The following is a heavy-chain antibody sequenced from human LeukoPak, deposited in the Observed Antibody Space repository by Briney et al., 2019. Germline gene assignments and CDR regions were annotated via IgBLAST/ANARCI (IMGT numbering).Heavy chain of an antibody. CDR2: INHSGST. Sequence: SWTLPLTCPVSGGSFSGYYWSWIRQPPGKGREWIGEINHSGSTKYNPSLKSRFTISLDTSKNQFSLRLTSVSAADTAVYRCGRGRRGAAALDFWGPGTLVTVSS. J-gene: IGHJ4*02. CDR3: GRGRRGAAALDF. CDR1: GGSFSGYY. V-gene: IGHV4-34*01. D-gene: IGHD2-15*01.